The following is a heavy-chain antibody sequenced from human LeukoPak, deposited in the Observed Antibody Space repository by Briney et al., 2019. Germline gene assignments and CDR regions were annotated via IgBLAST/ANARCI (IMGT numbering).Heavy chain of an antibody. D-gene: IGHD6-13*01. V-gene: IGHV4-34*01. CDR1: GGSFSGYY. CDR3: ARYKTGYSSSWRRFDY. Sequence: SETLSLTYAVYGGSFSGYYWSWIRQPPGKGLEWIGEINHSGSTNYNPSLKSRVTISVDTSKNQFSLKLSSVTAADTAVYYCARYKTGYSSSWRRFDYWGQGTLVTVSS. CDR2: INHSGST. J-gene: IGHJ4*02.